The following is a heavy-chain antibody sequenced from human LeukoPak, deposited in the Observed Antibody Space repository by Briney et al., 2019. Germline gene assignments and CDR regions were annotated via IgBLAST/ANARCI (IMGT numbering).Heavy chain of an antibody. CDR2: ISGSGGST. CDR1: GFTFSSYA. J-gene: IGHJ4*02. V-gene: IGHV3-23*01. CDR3: ARPQDPRTVTFIQVEN. Sequence: GGSLRLSCAASGFTFSSYAMSWVRQAPGKGLEWVSAISGSGGSTYYADSVKGRFTISRDNSKNTLYLQMSSLRVEDTAVYYCARPQDPRTVTFIQVENWGQGTLVTVSS. D-gene: IGHD5-18*01.